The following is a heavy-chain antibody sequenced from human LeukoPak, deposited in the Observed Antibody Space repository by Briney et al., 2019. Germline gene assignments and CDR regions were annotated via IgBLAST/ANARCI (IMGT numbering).Heavy chain of an antibody. J-gene: IGHJ4*02. Sequence: GGSLRLSCAASGFTFSSYAMSWVRQAPGKGLEWVSAISGSGGSTYYADSVKGRFTISRDNSKNTLYLQMNSLRAEDTAVYYCAKGGYYYDSSGYYYGYWGQGTVVTVSS. CDR1: GFTFSSYA. CDR2: ISGSGGST. CDR3: AKGGYYYDSSGYYYGY. D-gene: IGHD3-22*01. V-gene: IGHV3-23*01.